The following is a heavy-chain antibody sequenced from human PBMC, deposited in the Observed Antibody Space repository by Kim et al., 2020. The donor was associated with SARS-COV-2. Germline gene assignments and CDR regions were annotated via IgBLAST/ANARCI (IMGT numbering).Heavy chain of an antibody. J-gene: IGHJ6*01. D-gene: IGHD3-10*01. CDR1: GFTFSSYA. CDR2: ISDGGTRT. V-gene: IGHV3-23*01. CDR3: ASTDDFSSGSAYYYGL. Sequence: GGSLRLSCTASGFTFSSYAMSWVRQAPGKGLEWVSAISDGGTRTYYADSVKGRVTISRDNSKNTLYLQMTGLRAEATAVYDCASTDDFSSGSAYYYGL.